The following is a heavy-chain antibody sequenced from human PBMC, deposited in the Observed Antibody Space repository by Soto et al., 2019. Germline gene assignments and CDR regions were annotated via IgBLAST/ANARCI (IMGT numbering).Heavy chain of an antibody. V-gene: IGHV1-69*01. D-gene: IGHD3-22*01. CDR2: IIPIFGSA. CDR1: CCTFSSYA. J-gene: IGHJ4*02. Sequence: QVQLVQSGAEVKKPGSSVKGSYKASCCTFSSYAISWVRQAPGHGLEWLGGIIPIFGSANYAQSFQGRFTITADEYTSTGYMELSSLRSEDTAVYYCASSISTGYNGVLNRFDYWGRGTLVTVSS. CDR3: ASSISTGYNGVLNRFDY.